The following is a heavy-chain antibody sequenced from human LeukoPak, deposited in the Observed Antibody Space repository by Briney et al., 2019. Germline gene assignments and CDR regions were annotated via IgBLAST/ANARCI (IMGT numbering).Heavy chain of an antibody. V-gene: IGHV3-53*01. CDR2: VFSGGTT. Sequence: GGSLRLSCAASAFTVSSNYMSWVRQALGKGLEWVSVVFSGGTTCYADSVKGRFTISRDNSKNTLYLQMNSLRAEDTAVYYCARGSRSPSGTYHYYFDYWGQGTLVTVSS. J-gene: IGHJ4*02. D-gene: IGHD1-26*01. CDR1: AFTVSSNY. CDR3: ARGSRSPSGTYHYYFDY.